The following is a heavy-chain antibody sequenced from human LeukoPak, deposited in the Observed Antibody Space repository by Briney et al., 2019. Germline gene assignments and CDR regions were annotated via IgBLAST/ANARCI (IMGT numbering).Heavy chain of an antibody. CDR3: ARDPEGFGATYFDY. D-gene: IGHD3-16*01. J-gene: IGHJ4*02. Sequence: PGGSLRLSCAASGFTFSSRWMGWVRQAPGKGLEWVANIRNDGLTQYYLDSVKGRFTISRDNAKNSFYLQMNSLRAEDTAVFYCARDPEGFGATYFDYWGQGTLVTVSS. CDR2: IRNDGLTQ. CDR1: GFTFSSRW. V-gene: IGHV3-7*01.